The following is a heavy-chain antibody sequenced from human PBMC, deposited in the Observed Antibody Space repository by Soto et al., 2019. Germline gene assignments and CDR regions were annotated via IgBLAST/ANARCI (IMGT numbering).Heavy chain of an antibody. CDR1: GGSISSGGYY. Sequence: LSLACTVSGGSISSGGYYWSWIRQHPGKGLEWIGYIYYSGSTYYNPSLKSRVTISVDTSKNQFSLKLSSVTAADTAVYYCARTSYDSSGTADDPWGQGTLVTVSS. J-gene: IGHJ5*02. V-gene: IGHV4-31*03. CDR2: IYYSGST. CDR3: ARTSYDSSGTADDP. D-gene: IGHD3-22*01.